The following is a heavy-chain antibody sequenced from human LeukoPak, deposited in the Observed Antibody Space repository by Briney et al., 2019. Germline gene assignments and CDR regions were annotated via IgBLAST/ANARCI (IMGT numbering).Heavy chain of an antibody. J-gene: IGHJ6*02. Sequence: ASVKVSCTASGYTFTSYGISWVRQAPGQGLEWMGWISAYNGNTNYAQKLQGRVTMTTDTSTSTAYVELRSLRSDDTAVYYCARGPGGEWLLLQYYYYYGMDVWGQGTTVTVSS. CDR1: GYTFTSYG. CDR3: ARGPGGEWLLLQYYYYYGMDV. CDR2: ISAYNGNT. D-gene: IGHD3-22*01. V-gene: IGHV1-18*01.